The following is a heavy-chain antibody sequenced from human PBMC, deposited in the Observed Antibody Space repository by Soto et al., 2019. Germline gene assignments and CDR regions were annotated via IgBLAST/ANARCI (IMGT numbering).Heavy chain of an antibody. D-gene: IGHD1-1*01. Sequence: QVQLQESGPGLVKPSQTLSLTCTVSGGSISSGGYYWSWIRQHPGKGLEWIGYIYYSGSTYYNPSLKSRFPISVDTSKNQFSLKRSSVTAADTAVYYCASWPQLEPRFDYWGQGTLVTVSS. CDR3: ASWPQLEPRFDY. V-gene: IGHV4-31*03. CDR1: GGSISSGGYY. CDR2: IYYSGST. J-gene: IGHJ4*02.